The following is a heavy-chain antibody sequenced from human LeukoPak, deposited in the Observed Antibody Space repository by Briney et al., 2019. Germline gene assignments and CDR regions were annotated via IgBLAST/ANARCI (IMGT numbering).Heavy chain of an antibody. J-gene: IGHJ3*02. CDR1: GVSINDHY. CDR2: IYISGST. Sequence: SETLSLTCSVSGVSINDHYWTWVRQAAGRGLEWTGHIYISGSTDYNPSLKSRVTLSVDMSKNQFSLRLTSVTAADTAVYYCARHGGIAAAGDAFDIWGQGTMVTVSS. CDR3: ARHGGIAAAGDAFDI. D-gene: IGHD6-13*01. V-gene: IGHV4-4*07.